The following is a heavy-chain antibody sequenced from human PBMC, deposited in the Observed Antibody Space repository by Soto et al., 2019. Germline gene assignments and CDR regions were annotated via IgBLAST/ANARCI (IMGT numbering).Heavy chain of an antibody. Sequence: SETLSLTCTVSGGSISSSSYYWGWIRQPPGKGLEWIGSIYYSGSTYYNPSLKSRVTISVDTSKNQFSLKLSSVTAADTAVYYCARQAWNWNYGSTDYYYYMDVWGKGTTVTVSS. CDR3: ARQAWNWNYGSTDYYYYMDV. J-gene: IGHJ6*03. V-gene: IGHV4-39*01. CDR2: IYYSGST. D-gene: IGHD1-7*01. CDR1: GGSISSSSYY.